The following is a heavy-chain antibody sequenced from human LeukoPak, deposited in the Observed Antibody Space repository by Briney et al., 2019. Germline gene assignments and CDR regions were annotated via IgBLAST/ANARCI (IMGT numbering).Heavy chain of an antibody. CDR2: MNTNNGNT. Sequence: ASVKVSCKASGYTFTSSDINWVRQATGQGLEWMGWMNTNNGNTGYAQKFQGRVTMTRNTSISTAYTELSSLTSEDTAVYYCARAGGGSSWYSVLDYWGQGTLVTVSS. CDR1: GYTFTSSD. V-gene: IGHV1-8*01. J-gene: IGHJ4*02. D-gene: IGHD6-13*01. CDR3: ARAGGGSSWYSVLDY.